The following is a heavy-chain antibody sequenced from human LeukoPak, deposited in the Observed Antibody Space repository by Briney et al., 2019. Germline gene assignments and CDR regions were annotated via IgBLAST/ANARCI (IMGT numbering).Heavy chain of an antibody. V-gene: IGHV3-20*04. CDR3: AKDDFRSHIVATGRGLLSY. J-gene: IGHJ4*02. CDR1: GFTFDDYG. CDR2: INWNGGST. Sequence: GGSLRLSCAASGFTFDDYGMSWVRQAPGKGLEWVSGINWNGGSTGYADSVKGRFTISRDNAKNSLYLQMNSLRAEDTAVYYCAKDDFRSHIVATGRGLLSYWGQGTLVTVSS. D-gene: IGHD5-12*01.